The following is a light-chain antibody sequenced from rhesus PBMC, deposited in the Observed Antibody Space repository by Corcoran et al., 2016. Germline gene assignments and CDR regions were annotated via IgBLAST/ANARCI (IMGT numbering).Light chain of an antibody. CDR2: RES. CDR1: QGISNW. CDR3: QRHGNSPRT. J-gene: IGKJ1*01. Sequence: DIQMTQSPSSLSASVGDRATITCRASQGISNWLAWYQQKLGKAPKLLIYRESNLETGVPLRFSGSGSGTDFTLTISSLQPEEIATSFYQRHGNSPRTFGRGTKVEIK. V-gene: IGKV1-69*01.